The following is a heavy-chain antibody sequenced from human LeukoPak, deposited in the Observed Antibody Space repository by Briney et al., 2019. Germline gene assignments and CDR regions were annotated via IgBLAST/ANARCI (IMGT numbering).Heavy chain of an antibody. V-gene: IGHV4-31*03. CDR3: AKKPLWDSGSYYPSPIDY. J-gene: IGHJ4*02. D-gene: IGHD3-10*01. CDR1: GGSISSGGYY. Sequence: PSQTLSLTCTVSGGSISSGGYYWSWIRQHPGKGLEWIGYIYYSGSTYYNPSLKSRVTISVDTSKNQFSLKLSPVTAADTAVYYWAKKPLWDSGSYYPSPIDYWGQGTLVTVSS. CDR2: IYYSGST.